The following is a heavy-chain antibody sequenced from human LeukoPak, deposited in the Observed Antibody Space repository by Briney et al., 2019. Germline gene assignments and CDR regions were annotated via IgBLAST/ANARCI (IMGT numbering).Heavy chain of an antibody. V-gene: IGHV1-2*02. J-gene: IGHJ5*02. Sequence: ASVKVSCKASGYTFTGYYMHWVRQAPGQGLEWMGWINPNSGGTNYAQKFQGRVTMTRDTSISTAYMELSRLRSDYTAVYYCARARRIAEARPINWFDPWGHGTLVTVSS. CDR2: INPNSGGT. CDR3: ARARRIAEARPINWFDP. D-gene: IGHD6-13*01. CDR1: GYTFTGYY.